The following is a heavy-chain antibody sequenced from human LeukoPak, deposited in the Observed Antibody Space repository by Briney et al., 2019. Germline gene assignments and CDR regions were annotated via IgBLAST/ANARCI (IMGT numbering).Heavy chain of an antibody. CDR3: ARGKYGGYFIDY. Sequence: PGGSLRLSCAASGFTFSDYYMNWIRQAPGKGLEWVSYISSSGSSTYYADSVKGRFTISRDNAKNTVYLQMNSLRAEDTAVYYCARGKYGGYFIDYWGQGTLVTVSS. CDR1: GFTFSDYY. V-gene: IGHV3-11*04. J-gene: IGHJ4*02. CDR2: ISSSGSST. D-gene: IGHD5-12*01.